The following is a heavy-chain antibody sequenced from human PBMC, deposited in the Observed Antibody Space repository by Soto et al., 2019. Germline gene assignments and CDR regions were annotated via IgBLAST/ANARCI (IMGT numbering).Heavy chain of an antibody. CDR2: IYYSGST. V-gene: IGHV4-59*01. D-gene: IGHD2-15*01. CDR1: GGSISSYY. CDR3: ARDLGYCSGGSCYWYNWFDP. Sequence: SETLSLTCTVSGGSISSYYWSWIRQPPGKGLEWIGYIYYSGSTNYNPSLKSRVTISVDTSKNQFSLKLSSVTAADTAVYYCARDLGYCSGGSCYWYNWFDPWGQGTLVTVSS. J-gene: IGHJ5*02.